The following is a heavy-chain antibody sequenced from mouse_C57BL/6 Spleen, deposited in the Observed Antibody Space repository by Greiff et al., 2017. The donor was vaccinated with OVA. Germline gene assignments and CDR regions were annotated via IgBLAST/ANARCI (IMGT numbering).Heavy chain of an antibody. J-gene: IGHJ2*01. CDR2: IYPGSGST. D-gene: IGHD1-1*01. CDR3: ARAPITTVVALDY. Sequence: VQLQQPGAELVKPGASVKMSCKASGYTFTSYWITWVKQRPGQGLEWIGDIYPGSGSTNYNEKFKSKATLTVDTSSSTAYMQLSSLTSEDSAVYYCARAPITTVVALDYWGQGTTLTVSS. V-gene: IGHV1-55*01. CDR1: GYTFTSYW.